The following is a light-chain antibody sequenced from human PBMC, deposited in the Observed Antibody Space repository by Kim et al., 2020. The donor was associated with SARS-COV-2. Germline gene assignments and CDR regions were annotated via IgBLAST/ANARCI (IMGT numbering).Light chain of an antibody. Sequence: PGQRATLSCRASQSVSSSYLSWYQHKPGQAPRLLIYAASTRATANPARFSGSGSGTDFTLTITSLQPEDFAVYYCQQDHNLPWTFGQGTKVDIK. CDR1: QSVSSSY. CDR3: QQDHNLPWT. V-gene: IGKV3D-7*01. CDR2: AAS. J-gene: IGKJ1*01.